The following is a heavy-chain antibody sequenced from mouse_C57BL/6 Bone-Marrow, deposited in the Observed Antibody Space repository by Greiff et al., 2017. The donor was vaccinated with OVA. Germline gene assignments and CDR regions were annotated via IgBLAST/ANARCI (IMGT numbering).Heavy chain of an antibody. CDR2: ISNGGGST. D-gene: IGHD1-1*01. CDR3: ARHPFITTVVGYFDY. J-gene: IGHJ2*01. Sequence: VKVVESGEGLVKPGGSLKLSCAASGFPFSSYAMSWVRQTPEKRLEWVAYISNGGGSTYYPDTVKGRFTISRDNAKNTLYLQMSRLKSEDTAMYYCARHPFITTVVGYFDYWGQGTTLTVSS. CDR1: GFPFSSYA. V-gene: IGHV5-12*01.